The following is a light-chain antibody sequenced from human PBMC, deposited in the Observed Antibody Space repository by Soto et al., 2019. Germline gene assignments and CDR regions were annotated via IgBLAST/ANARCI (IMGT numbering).Light chain of an antibody. CDR3: AAWDDSLNGSV. Sequence: QSVLTQPPSASGTPGQTVTISCSGSSSNIGRNTVNWYQQLPGTAPKLLIYTNNQRPSGVPDRFSGSKSGTSASLAISGLQSEDEADYYCAAWDDSLNGSVFGTGTKVTVL. V-gene: IGLV1-44*01. CDR1: SSNIGRNT. CDR2: TNN. J-gene: IGLJ1*01.